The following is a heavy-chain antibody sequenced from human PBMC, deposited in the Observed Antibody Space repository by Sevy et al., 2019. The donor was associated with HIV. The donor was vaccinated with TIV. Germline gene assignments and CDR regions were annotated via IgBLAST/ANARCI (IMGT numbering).Heavy chain of an antibody. D-gene: IGHD6-19*01. CDR1: GFTVSRNY. CDR3: AGWSSAWTLFDY. V-gene: IGHV3-66*01. CDR2: IYSDGKT. Sequence: GGSLRLSCAASGFTVSRNYMSWVRQAPGKGLEWVSVIYSDGKTFYADSVKDRFTISRDNSKNTLYLQMNSLRAEDTAVYYCAGWSSAWTLFDYWGQGTLVTVSS. J-gene: IGHJ4*02.